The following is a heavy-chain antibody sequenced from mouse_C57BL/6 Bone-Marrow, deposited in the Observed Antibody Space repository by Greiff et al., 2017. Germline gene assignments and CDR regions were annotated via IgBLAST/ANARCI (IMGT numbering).Heavy chain of an antibody. J-gene: IGHJ2*01. V-gene: IGHV14-4*01. CDR3: TNYCGSRYCFDY. D-gene: IGHD1-1*01. CDR1: GFNIKDDY. Sequence: VQLQQSGAELVRPGASVKLSCTASGFNIKDDYMHWVKQRPEQGLEWIGWIYPENGDTEYASKFQGKATITADTSSNTAYLQLSSLTSEDTAVYYGTNYCGSRYCFDYWGQGTTLTVSS. CDR2: IYPENGDT.